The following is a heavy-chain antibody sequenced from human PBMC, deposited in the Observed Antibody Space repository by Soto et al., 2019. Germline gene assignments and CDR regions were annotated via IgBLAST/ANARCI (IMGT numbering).Heavy chain of an antibody. V-gene: IGHV4-61*01. CDR1: GGSVSSGSYY. D-gene: IGHD4-17*01. CDR3: ARVSYGQFDY. J-gene: IGHJ4*02. CDR2: IYYSGST. Sequence: SETLSLTCTVSGGSVSSGSYYWSWIRQPPGKGLEWIGYIYYSGSTNYSPSLKSRVTISVDTSKNQFSLKLSSVTAADTAVYYCARVSYGQFDYWGQGTLVTVSS.